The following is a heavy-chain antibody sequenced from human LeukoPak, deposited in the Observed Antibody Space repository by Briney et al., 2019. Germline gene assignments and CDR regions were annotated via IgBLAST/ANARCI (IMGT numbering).Heavy chain of an antibody. D-gene: IGHD2-2*01. Sequence: GASEKVSCKASGYTSTGSPMHWVRQAPGQGLEWMGSITPNSGGTNYAQKFQGWVTMTRDTSISTAYMELSRLRSDDTAVYYCAREGHCSSTSCYEGAFDYWGQGPLVTVSS. CDR3: AREGHCSSTSCYEGAFDY. CDR2: ITPNSGGT. J-gene: IGHJ4*02. CDR1: GYTSTGSP. V-gene: IGHV1-2*04.